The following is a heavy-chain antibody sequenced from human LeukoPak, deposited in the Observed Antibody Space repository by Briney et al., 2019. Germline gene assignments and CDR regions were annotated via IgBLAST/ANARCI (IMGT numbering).Heavy chain of an antibody. CDR2: INGGGDST. Sequence: PGRSLRLSCAASGVTFSNQAMSWVRQAPGKGLEWVSAINGGGDSTYYADSVKGRFTISRDNSKNTLYLQMNSLRAEDTAVYYCAKDANIVVVPAATDFDYWGQGTLVTVSS. D-gene: IGHD2-2*01. CDR1: GVTFSNQA. V-gene: IGHV3-23*01. CDR3: AKDANIVVVPAATDFDY. J-gene: IGHJ4*02.